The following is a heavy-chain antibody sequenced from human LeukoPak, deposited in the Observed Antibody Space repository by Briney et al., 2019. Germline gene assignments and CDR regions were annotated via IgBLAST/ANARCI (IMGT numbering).Heavy chain of an antibody. CDR2: IYYSGST. D-gene: IGHD3-10*01. CDR1: GGSISSYY. J-gene: IGHJ6*02. V-gene: IGHV4-59*01. CDR3: AKGFVGYGSGSYYIPRIVYGMDV. Sequence: SETLSLTCTVSGGSISSYYWSWIRQPPGQGLEWIGYIYYSGSTNYNPSLESRVTISIDTSKNQFSLKLSSVTAADTAVYYCAKGFVGYGSGSYYIPRIVYGMDVWGQGTTVTVSS.